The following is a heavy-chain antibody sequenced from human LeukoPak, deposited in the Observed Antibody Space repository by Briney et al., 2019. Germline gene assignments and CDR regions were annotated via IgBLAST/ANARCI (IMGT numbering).Heavy chain of an antibody. Sequence: SETLSFTCTVSGDSIRTNFWSWVRQPPGKGLEWIGYMYYSGDTNYNPSLKGRVTISIDTSKNQFSLRLNSVTAADTAVYYCARKEGTHWGQGTLVTVSS. CDR3: ARKEGTH. V-gene: IGHV4-59*01. J-gene: IGHJ4*02. CDR1: GDSIRTNF. CDR2: MYYSGDT. D-gene: IGHD1-1*01.